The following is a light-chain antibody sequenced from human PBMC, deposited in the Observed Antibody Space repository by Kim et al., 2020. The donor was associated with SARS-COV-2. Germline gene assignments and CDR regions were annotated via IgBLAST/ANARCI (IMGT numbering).Light chain of an antibody. V-gene: IGLV2-14*03. J-gene: IGLJ3*02. Sequence: QSALTQPASVSGSPGQSITISCTGTSSDVGGYNYVSWYQQHPEKAPKLIIYDVGGRPSGISDRFSGSKSGNTASLTISGLQADDEAAYFCSSYTISNTWVFGGGTQLTVL. CDR3: SSYTISNTWV. CDR1: SSDVGGYNY. CDR2: DVG.